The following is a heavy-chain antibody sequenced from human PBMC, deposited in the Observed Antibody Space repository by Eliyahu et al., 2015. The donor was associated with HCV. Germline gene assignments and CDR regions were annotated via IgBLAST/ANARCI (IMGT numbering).Heavy chain of an antibody. CDR1: GGSITXYY. CDR3: ASGGGGIAVTGTGGWFDP. V-gene: IGHV4-59*01. Sequence: QVQLQESGPGLVKPSETLSLTCTVSGGSITXYYWXWLRQPPGKGLEWIGYIHYSGSTNYNPSLKSRVTISVDTSKNQFSLNLTSVTAADTAMYYCASGGGGIAVTGTGGWFDPWGQGTLVTVSS. CDR2: IHYSGST. J-gene: IGHJ5*02. D-gene: IGHD6-19*01.